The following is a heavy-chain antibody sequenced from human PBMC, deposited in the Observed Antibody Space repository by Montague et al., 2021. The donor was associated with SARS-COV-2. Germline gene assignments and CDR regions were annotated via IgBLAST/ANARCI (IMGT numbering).Heavy chain of an antibody. J-gene: IGHJ4*02. CDR1: GDSINSYY. CDR2: TSYSGST. D-gene: IGHD3-16*01. Sequence: SETLSLTCTVSGDSINSYYWSWIRQSPGKGLDRIGYTSYSGSTNFNPSLKSRVSMSVDTSKNQFSLNLRYVTAADTAVYYCAKGGGGGSYFFAYWGQGTLVTVSS. V-gene: IGHV4-59*01. CDR3: AKGGGGGSYFFAY.